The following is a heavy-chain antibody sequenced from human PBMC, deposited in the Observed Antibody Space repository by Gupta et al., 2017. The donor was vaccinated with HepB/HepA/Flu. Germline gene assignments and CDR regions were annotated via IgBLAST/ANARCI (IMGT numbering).Heavy chain of an antibody. CDR3: AKDISLLWFGELLGGMDV. CDR1: GFTFDDSA. CDR2: ISGDGGST. V-gene: IGHV3-43*02. D-gene: IGHD3-10*01. J-gene: IGHJ6*02. Sequence: EVQLVESGGGVVQHGGSLRLSCAAPGFTFDDSAMPLLRRGTGKGLEWFSLISGDGGSTYYADSVKGRFTISRDNSKNALYLQMNSLRTEDTALYYCAKDISLLWFGELLGGMDVWGQGTTVTVSS.